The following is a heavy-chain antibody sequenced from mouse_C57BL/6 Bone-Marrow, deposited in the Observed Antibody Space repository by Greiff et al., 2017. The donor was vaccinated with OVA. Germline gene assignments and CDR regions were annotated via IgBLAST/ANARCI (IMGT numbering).Heavy chain of an antibody. D-gene: IGHD1-1*01. V-gene: IGHV1-19*01. CDR1: GYTFTDYY. J-gene: IGHJ2*01. CDR2: INPYNGGT. CDR3: ARGNTTVVATD. Sequence: VQLQQSGPVLVKPGASVKMSCKASGYTFTDYYMNWVKQSPGKSLEWIGVINPYNGGTSYNQKFKGKATLTVDKSSSTAYMELNSLTSEDSAVYYCARGNTTVVATDWGQGTTLTVSS.